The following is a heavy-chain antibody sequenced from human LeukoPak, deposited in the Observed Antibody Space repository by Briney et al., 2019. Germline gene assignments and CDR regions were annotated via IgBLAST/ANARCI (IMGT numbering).Heavy chain of an antibody. CDR1: GFTFSSYA. Sequence: PGGSLRLFCAASGFTFSSYAMSWVRQAPGKGLQWVSAISGSGVDTFYADSVKGRFTISRDNPKNMLHLQMDSLTAEDTAVYYCAKAYYYGSGSYYKTFDYWGQGTLVTVSS. D-gene: IGHD3-10*01. CDR3: AKAYYYGSGSYYKTFDY. CDR2: ISGSGVDT. J-gene: IGHJ4*02. V-gene: IGHV3-23*01.